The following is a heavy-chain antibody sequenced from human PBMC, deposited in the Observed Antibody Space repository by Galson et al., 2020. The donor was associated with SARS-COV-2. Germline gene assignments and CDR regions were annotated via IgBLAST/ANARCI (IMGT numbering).Heavy chain of an antibody. CDR3: ARDRWFREAPYMDV. D-gene: IGHD3-10*01. CDR1: GGSISSGGYS. J-gene: IGHJ6*03. V-gene: IGHV4-30-2*01. CDR2: IYHSGST. Sequence: SETLSLTCAVSGGSISSGGYSWSWIRQPPGKGLEWIGYIYHSGSTYYNPSLKSRVTISVDRSKNQFSLKLSSVTAADTAVYYCARDRWFREAPYMDVWGKGTTVTVSS.